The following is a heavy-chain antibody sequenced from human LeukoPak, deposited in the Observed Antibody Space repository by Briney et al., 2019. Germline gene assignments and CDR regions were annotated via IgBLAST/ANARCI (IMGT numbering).Heavy chain of an antibody. CDR3: AREGIAAAGEPYYFDY. Sequence: SQTLSLTFAISGDSVSINSAAWNWLRQSPSRGLEWLGSTYYRSKWYNDYAVSVKSRITINPASSQNQFSLQPNSVTPQDTAVYYCAREGIAAAGEPYYFDYWGQGTLVTVSS. J-gene: IGHJ4*02. V-gene: IGHV6-1*01. D-gene: IGHD6-13*01. CDR1: GDSVSINSAA. CDR2: TYYRSKWYN.